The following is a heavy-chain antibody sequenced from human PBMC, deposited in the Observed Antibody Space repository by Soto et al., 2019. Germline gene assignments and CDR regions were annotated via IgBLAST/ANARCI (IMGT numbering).Heavy chain of an antibody. CDR1: GYTFTSYG. D-gene: IGHD3-22*01. CDR2: ISAYNGNT. Sequence: XSVKVSFKASGYTFTSYGISLVRHAPGQGLEWMGWISAYNGNTNYAQKLQGRVTMTTDTSTSTAYMELRSLRSDDTAVYYCARDLRDSSGYSWFDPWGQGTLVTVSS. V-gene: IGHV1-18*01. CDR3: ARDLRDSSGYSWFDP. J-gene: IGHJ5*02.